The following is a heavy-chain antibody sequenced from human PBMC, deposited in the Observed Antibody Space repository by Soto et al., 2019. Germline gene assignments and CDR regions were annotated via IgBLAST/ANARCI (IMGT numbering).Heavy chain of an antibody. CDR1: GYTFTSYG. CDR3: ARVEPRITCTNWIDP. D-gene: IGHD1-20*01. Sequence: GGSVEVSCKASGYTFTSYGISWVRQAPGQGLEWMGWISAYNGNTNYAQKLQGRVTMTTDTSTSTAYMELRSLRSDDTAVYYCARVEPRITCTNWIDPWGQGTLVTVSS. CDR2: ISAYNGNT. V-gene: IGHV1-18*01. J-gene: IGHJ5*02.